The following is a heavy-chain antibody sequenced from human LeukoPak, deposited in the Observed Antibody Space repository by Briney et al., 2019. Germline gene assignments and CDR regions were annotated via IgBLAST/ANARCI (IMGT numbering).Heavy chain of an antibody. CDR1: GFTFSSYA. CDR2: ISGSGGST. Sequence: GGSLRLSCAASGFTFSSYAMSWVRQAPGKGLEWVSAISGSGGSTYYADSVKGRFTISRDNAKNSLYLQMNSLRAEDTAVYYCARVGVAGFDYRGQGTLVTVSS. V-gene: IGHV3-23*01. D-gene: IGHD3-3*01. J-gene: IGHJ4*02. CDR3: ARVGVAGFDY.